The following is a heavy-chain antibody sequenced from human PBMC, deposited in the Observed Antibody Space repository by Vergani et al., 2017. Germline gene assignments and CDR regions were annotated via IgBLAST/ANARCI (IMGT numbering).Heavy chain of an antibody. CDR2: INAGNGNT. CDR3: ARSPLAAAGIVDAFDI. V-gene: IGHV1-3*01. D-gene: IGHD6-13*01. J-gene: IGHJ3*02. CDR1: GYTFTSYA. Sequence: QVQLVQSGAEVKKPGSSVKVSCKASGYTFTSYAMHWVRQAPGQRLEWMGWINAGNGNTKYSQKFQGRVTITRDTSASTAYMELSSLRSEDTAVYYCARSPLAAAGIVDAFDIWGQGTMVTVSS.